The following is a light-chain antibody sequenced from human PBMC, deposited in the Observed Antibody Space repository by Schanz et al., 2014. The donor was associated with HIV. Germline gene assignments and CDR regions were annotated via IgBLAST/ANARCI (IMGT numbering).Light chain of an antibody. CDR1: QTVSAN. Sequence: EIVMTQSPATLSVSPGERATLSCRASQTVSANLAWYQQKPGQAPRLLIYGTSTRATGIPARFSGSGSGTEFTLTISSLPYEDFAVYYCQQRRNWPPYTFGQGTKLEIK. J-gene: IGKJ2*01. V-gene: IGKV3-15*01. CDR2: GTS. CDR3: QQRRNWPPYT.